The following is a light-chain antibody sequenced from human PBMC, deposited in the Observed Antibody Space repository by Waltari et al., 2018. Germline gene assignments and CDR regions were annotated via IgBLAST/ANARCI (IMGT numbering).Light chain of an antibody. CDR1: QSVSSD. J-gene: IGKJ1*01. V-gene: IGKV3-15*01. CDR2: RVS. Sequence: EIVMTQYPATLSVSPGERATLSCRASQSVSSDLAWFQQKPGQAPRLLISRVSLRASGIPARFSGTGSGTEFTLTINSLQSEDFAVYYCQQYNKWPRTFGQGTKVEIK. CDR3: QQYNKWPRT.